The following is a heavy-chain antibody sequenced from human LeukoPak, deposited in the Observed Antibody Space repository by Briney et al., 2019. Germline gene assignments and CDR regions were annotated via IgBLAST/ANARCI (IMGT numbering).Heavy chain of an antibody. V-gene: IGHV4-30-4*01. Sequence: SETLSLTCTVSGGSISSGDYYWSWIRQPPGKGLEWIGYIYYSGSTYYNLSLKSRVTISVDTSKNQFSLKLSSVTAADTAVYYCARDLYGSGSSYFDYWGQGTLVTVSS. CDR1: GGSISSGDYY. J-gene: IGHJ4*02. CDR2: IYYSGST. D-gene: IGHD3-10*01. CDR3: ARDLYGSGSSYFDY.